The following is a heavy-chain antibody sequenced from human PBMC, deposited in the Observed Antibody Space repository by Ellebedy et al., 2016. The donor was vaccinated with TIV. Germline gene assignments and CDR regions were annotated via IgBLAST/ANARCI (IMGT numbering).Heavy chain of an antibody. V-gene: IGHV3-23*01. J-gene: IGHJ4*02. CDR1: GFTFSSYA. CDR2: ISGSGGST. Sequence: GESLKISXAASGFTFSSYAMSWVRQAPGKGLEWVSAISGSGGSTYYADSVKGRFTISRDNSKNTLYLQMNSLRAEDTAVYYCAKGIIASHFDYWGQGTLVTVSS. D-gene: IGHD2-15*01. CDR3: AKGIIASHFDY.